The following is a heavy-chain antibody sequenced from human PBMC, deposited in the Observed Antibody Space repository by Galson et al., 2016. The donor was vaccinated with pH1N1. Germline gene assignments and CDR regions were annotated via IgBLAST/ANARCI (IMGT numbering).Heavy chain of an antibody. J-gene: IGHJ6*02. CDR1: GFTFSTYA. D-gene: IGHD6-19*01. CDR3: ARETPYSSGWGYYYGIDV. CDR2: TSYDGSNK. Sequence: SLRLSCAASGFTFSTYAMHWVRQAPGKGLEWVELTSYDGSNKYYADSVKGRFTISRDNSKNTLYLEMNSLRAKNTAVYYCARETPYSSGWGYYYGIDVWGQGTTVTGS. V-gene: IGHV3-30-3*01.